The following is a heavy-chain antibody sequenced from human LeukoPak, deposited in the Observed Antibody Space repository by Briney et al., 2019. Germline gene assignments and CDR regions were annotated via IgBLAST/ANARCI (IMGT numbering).Heavy chain of an antibody. Sequence: GGSLRLSCAASGFTFDDYAMHWVRQAPGKGLIWVSRIDGDESATYYGDSVKGRFTISRDNAKNTLYLQMNSLRVEDTAVYYCVGTHSSGYYYFDSWGQGTLVAVSS. CDR3: VGTHSSGYYYFDS. V-gene: IGHV3-74*01. D-gene: IGHD3-22*01. CDR2: IDGDESAT. CDR1: GFTFDDYA. J-gene: IGHJ4*02.